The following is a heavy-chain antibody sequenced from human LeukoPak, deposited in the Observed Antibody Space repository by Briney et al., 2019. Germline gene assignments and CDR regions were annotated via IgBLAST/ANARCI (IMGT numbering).Heavy chain of an antibody. CDR1: GGSISSYY. D-gene: IGHD2-21*02. CDR3: ARGIVVVTAAYYFDY. Sequence: SETLSLTCTVPGGSISSYYWSWIRQPPGKGLEWIGSIYHSGSTYYNPSLKSRVTISVDTSKNQFSLKLSSVTAADTAVYYCARGIVVVTAAYYFDYWGQGTLVTVSS. J-gene: IGHJ4*02. V-gene: IGHV4-38-2*02. CDR2: IYHSGST.